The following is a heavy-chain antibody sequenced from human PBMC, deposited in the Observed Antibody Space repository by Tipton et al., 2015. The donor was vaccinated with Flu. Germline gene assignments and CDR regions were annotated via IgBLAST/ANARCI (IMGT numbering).Heavy chain of an antibody. V-gene: IGHV4-34*01. CDR2: INHSGST. J-gene: IGHJ6*02. Sequence: LRLSCAVYGGSFSGYYWSWIRQPPGKGLEWIGEINHSGSTNYNPSLKSRVTISVDTSKNQFSLKLSSVTAADTAVYYCARGKRYSSGWSKTYYYCGMDVWGQGTTVTVSS. CDR1: GGSFSGYY. CDR3: ARGKRYSSGWSKTYYYCGMDV. D-gene: IGHD6-19*01.